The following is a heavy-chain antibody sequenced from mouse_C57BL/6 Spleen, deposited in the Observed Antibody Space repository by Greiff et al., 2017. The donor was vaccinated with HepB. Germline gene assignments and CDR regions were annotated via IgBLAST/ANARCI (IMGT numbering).Heavy chain of an antibody. CDR2: ISSGSSTI. CDR1: GFTFSDYG. D-gene: IGHD2-4*01. Sequence: DVKLVESGGGLVKPGGSLKLSCAASGFTFSDYGMHLVRQAPETGLEWVAYISSGSSTIYYADTVKGRFTISRDNAKNTLFLQMTSRRSEDTAMYYCASHYDYDAFDYWGQGTTLTVSS. V-gene: IGHV5-17*01. CDR3: ASHYDYDAFDY. J-gene: IGHJ2*01.